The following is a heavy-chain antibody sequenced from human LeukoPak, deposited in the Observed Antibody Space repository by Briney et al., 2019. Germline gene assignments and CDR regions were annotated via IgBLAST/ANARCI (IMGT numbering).Heavy chain of an antibody. V-gene: IGHV1-18*01. CDR3: ARVVSKHGSVDAFDI. D-gene: IGHD4-11*01. CDR1: GYTLTSYG. CDR2: ISAYNGNT. Sequence: ASVKVSCKASGYTLTSYGISWVRQAPGQGLEWMGWISAYNGNTNYAQKLQGRVTMTTDTSTSTAYMELRSLRSDDTAVYYCARVVSKHGSVDAFDIWGQGTMVTVSS. J-gene: IGHJ3*02.